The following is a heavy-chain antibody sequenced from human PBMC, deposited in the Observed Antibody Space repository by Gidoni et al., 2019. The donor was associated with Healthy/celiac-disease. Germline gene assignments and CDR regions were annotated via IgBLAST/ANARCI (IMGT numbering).Heavy chain of an antibody. CDR2: ISAYNGNT. CDR3: ARARAGIYYDSSGYSDY. CDR1: GYTFTSYG. Sequence: QVQLVQSGAEVKKPGASVKVSCKASGYTFTSYGISWVRQAPGQGLEWMGWISAYNGNTNYAQKLQGRVTMTTDTSTSTAYMELRSLRSDDTAVYYCARARAGIYYDSSGYSDYWGQGTLVTVSS. V-gene: IGHV1-18*01. D-gene: IGHD3-22*01. J-gene: IGHJ4*02.